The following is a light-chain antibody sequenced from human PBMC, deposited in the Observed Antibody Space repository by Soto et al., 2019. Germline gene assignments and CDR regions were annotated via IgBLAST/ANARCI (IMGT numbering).Light chain of an antibody. V-gene: IGKV1-5*03. CDR2: RAA. J-gene: IGKJ1*01. CDR1: QTISSS. CDR3: QHMAT. Sequence: DIQMTQSPSTLSASVGDRVTITCRASQTISSSLAWYQQKPGKAPKPLIYRAASLESGVPSRFSGSGSGTDFTLNIISLQPDDFATYFCQHMATFGQGTKVEIK.